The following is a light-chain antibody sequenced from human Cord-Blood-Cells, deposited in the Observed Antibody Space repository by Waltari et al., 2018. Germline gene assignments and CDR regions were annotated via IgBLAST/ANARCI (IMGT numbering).Light chain of an antibody. CDR3: QQSYSTPLT. V-gene: IGKV1-39*01. CDR2: AAS. CDR1: QSISSY. Sequence: DIQMTQSPSSLSASVGDRVTIACRARQSISSYLNWYQQKPWKAPKLLIYAASSLQSGVPSRFGGSGSVTDFTLTIGSLQPEDFATYYCQQSYSTPLTFGGGTKVEIK. J-gene: IGKJ4*01.